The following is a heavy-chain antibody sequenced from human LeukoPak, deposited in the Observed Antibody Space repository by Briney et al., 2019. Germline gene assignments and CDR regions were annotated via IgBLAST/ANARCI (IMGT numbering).Heavy chain of an antibody. CDR3: AREGGPYRPLDY. CDR2: VHLSGRT. V-gene: IGHV4-4*02. J-gene: IGHJ4*02. Sequence: SETLSLTCGVSGGSISSTNWWAWVRLPPGEGLEWIGEVHLSGRTNYNPSLESRVTMSVDMSENHISLKLTSVTAADTAVYYCAREGGPYRPLDYSGQGTLVTVSS. CDR1: GGSISSTNW.